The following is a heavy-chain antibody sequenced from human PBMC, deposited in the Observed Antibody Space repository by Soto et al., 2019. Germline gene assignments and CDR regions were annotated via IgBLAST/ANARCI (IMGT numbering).Heavy chain of an antibody. J-gene: IGHJ6*03. Sequence: QVQLQQWGAGLLKPSETLSLTCAVYGGSFSGYQWTWIRQTPGKGLEWIGEINDSGNINYNPSLKSRVTILVDTAKKQISLKLSSVTAADTAVYYWARGLILWFGELSRRGGYYYCMDVWGKGTTVTVSS. V-gene: IGHV4-34*01. D-gene: IGHD3-10*01. CDR2: INDSGNI. CDR3: ARGLILWFGELSRRGGYYYCMDV. CDR1: GGSFSGYQ.